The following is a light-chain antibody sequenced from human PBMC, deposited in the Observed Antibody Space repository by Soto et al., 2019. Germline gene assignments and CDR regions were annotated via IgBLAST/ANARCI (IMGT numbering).Light chain of an antibody. CDR1: QSVLFSSNNKNY. J-gene: IGKJ3*01. CDR3: QQDYITPSS. CDR2: WAS. Sequence: DIVMAQSPDSLAVSLGERATINCKSSQSVLFSSNNKNYLAWYQQKQGQPPNLLVYWASTRASGFPDRFIGGGSGTDFSLPISSLQAQDVAVSYCQQDYITPSSFGPGTKVDIK. V-gene: IGKV4-1*01.